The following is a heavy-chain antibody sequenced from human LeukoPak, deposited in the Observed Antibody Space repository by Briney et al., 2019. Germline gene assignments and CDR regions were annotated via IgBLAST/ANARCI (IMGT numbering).Heavy chain of an antibody. V-gene: IGHV3-30*01. CDR3: ASQRLAGGAFDI. Sequence: GRSLTLSCAASGFTFSSYAMHWVRQAPGKGLEWAAVISYDGSNKYYADSVKGRFTISRDNSKNTLYLQMNSLRAEGTAVYYCASQRLAGGAFDIWGQGTMVTVRS. CDR2: ISYDGSNK. J-gene: IGHJ3*02. CDR1: GFTFSSYA.